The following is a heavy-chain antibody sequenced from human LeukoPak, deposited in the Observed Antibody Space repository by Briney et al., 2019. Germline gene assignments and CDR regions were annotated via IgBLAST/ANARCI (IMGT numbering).Heavy chain of an antibody. Sequence: ASVKVSCKASGYTFTSYGISWVRQAPGQGLEWMGWISAYNGNTNYAQKLQGRVNMTTDTSTSTAYRELRSLRSDDSTVYYCARDATYGVGKFDPWGQGTLVTVSS. CDR3: ARDATYGVGKFDP. J-gene: IGHJ5*02. D-gene: IGHD3-10*01. V-gene: IGHV1-18*01. CDR1: GYTFTSYG. CDR2: ISAYNGNT.